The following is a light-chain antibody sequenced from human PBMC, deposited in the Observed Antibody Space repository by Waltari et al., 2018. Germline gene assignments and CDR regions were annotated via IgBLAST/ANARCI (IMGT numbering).Light chain of an antibody. Sequence: QSVLTQPASASGPPGQRVIISCHGSSDNTGSNYVYCYHQLPGAVPRLLIYRNDLRPSGVPDRFSGSKSGTSASLAISGLRSEDEGDYYCATWDDSRSGLFVFGPGTKVT. J-gene: IGLJ1*01. V-gene: IGLV1-47*01. CDR3: ATWDDSRSGLFV. CDR2: RND. CDR1: SDNTGSNY.